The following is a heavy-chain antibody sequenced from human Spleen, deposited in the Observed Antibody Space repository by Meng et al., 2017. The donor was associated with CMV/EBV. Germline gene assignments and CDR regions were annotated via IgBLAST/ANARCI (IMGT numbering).Heavy chain of an antibody. CDR3: AHSGYSYGYPHAVEG. Sequence: QITLKESGPTLVKPXXTLTLTCTFSGFSLSTSGVGVGWIRQPPGKALEWLALIYWDDDKRYSPSLKSRLTITKDTSKNQVVLTMTNMDPVDTATYYCAHSGYSYGYPHAVEGWDQGPRVTVSS. CDR2: IYWDDDK. CDR1: GFSLSTSGVG. J-gene: IGHJ4*02. D-gene: IGHD5-18*01. V-gene: IGHV2-5*02.